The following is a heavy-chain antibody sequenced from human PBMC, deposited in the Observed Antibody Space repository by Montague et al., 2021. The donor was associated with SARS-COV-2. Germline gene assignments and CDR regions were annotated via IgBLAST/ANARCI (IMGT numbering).Heavy chain of an antibody. J-gene: IGHJ6*02. CDR3: ARGVTMVQGVISRYYYYYGMDV. Sequence: SLRLSCAASGSTFSSYDMHWVRQATGKGLEWVSAIGTAGDTYYPGSVKGRFTISRENAKNSLYLQMNSLRAGDTAVYYCARGVTMVQGVISRYYYYYGMDVWGQGTTVTVSS. CDR2: IGTAGDT. CDR1: GSTFSSYD. V-gene: IGHV3-13*04. D-gene: IGHD3-10*01.